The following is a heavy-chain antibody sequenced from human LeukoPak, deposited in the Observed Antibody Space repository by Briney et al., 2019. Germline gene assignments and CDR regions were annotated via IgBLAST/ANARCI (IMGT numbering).Heavy chain of an antibody. CDR1: GFSFSSYG. CDR3: AREPTVTTSGY. J-gene: IGHJ4*02. D-gene: IGHD4-17*01. V-gene: IGHV3-21*01. CDR2: ISSRSSSI. Sequence: GGSLRLSCAASGFSFSSYGMNWVRQAPGKGLEWVSSISSRSSSIYYADSVKGRFTISRDDAKNSLCLQMNSLRAEDTAIYYCAREPTVTTSGYWGQGTLVTVSS.